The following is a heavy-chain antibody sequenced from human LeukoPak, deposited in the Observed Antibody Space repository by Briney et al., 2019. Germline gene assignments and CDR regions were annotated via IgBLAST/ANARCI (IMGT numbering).Heavy chain of an antibody. D-gene: IGHD6-6*01. J-gene: IGHJ3*02. Sequence: SETLSLTCTVSGASISSSNYYWGWIRQPPGKGLEWIGSIYYSGSTYYNPSLKSRVTISVDTSKNQFSLKLSSVTAADTAVYYCARLGIAARPLGAFDIWGPGTMVTVSS. CDR3: ARLGIAARPLGAFDI. CDR2: IYYSGST. V-gene: IGHV4-39*01. CDR1: GASISSSNYY.